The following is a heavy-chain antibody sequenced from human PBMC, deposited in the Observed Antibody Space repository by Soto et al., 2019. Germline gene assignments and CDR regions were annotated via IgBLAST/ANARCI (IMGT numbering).Heavy chain of an antibody. CDR3: VLMDNYVTPTPQDV. CDR1: GYIFVNYG. CDR2: ISPYTGNT. Sequence: QVQLVQSGDEVKKPGASVKVSCKASGYIFVNYGIAWVRQAPGQGLEWMGWISPYTGNTHSATKVQCRLTMTTDTSTSTPYMDLGSLTSDDTAVYYCVLMDNYVTPTPQDVWGQGTTVTVSS. J-gene: IGHJ6*02. D-gene: IGHD3-16*01. V-gene: IGHV1-18*01.